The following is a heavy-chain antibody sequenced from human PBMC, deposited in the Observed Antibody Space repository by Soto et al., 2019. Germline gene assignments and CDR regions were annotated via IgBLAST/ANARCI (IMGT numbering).Heavy chain of an antibody. CDR3: AREGQVVVATDYYYYGMDV. J-gene: IGHJ6*02. Sequence: QVPLVQSGAEAKKPGASVKVSCKASGYSFTSHGISWVRQAPGQGLEWMGWISVYNANTNYAQKVQGRVTMTTDTSTSTAYMELRSLRSDDTAVYYCAREGQVVVATDYYYYGMDVWGQGTTVTVSS. D-gene: IGHD2-15*01. CDR2: ISVYNANT. CDR1: GYSFTSHG. V-gene: IGHV1-18*01.